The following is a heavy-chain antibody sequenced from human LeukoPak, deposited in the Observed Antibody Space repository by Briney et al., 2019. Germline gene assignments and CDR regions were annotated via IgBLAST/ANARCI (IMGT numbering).Heavy chain of an antibody. CDR2: TYYSGST. CDR3: ARYIVSYPHDAFDI. V-gene: IGHV4-59*01. Sequence: SETLSLTCTVSVGSIRSYYWSWIRQPPGKGLEWIGYTYYSGSTSYNPSLKSRVTISVDTSKKQFSLKLSSVTAADTAFYYCARYIVSYPHDAFDIWGQGTMVTVSS. J-gene: IGHJ3*02. D-gene: IGHD1-26*01. CDR1: VGSIRSYY.